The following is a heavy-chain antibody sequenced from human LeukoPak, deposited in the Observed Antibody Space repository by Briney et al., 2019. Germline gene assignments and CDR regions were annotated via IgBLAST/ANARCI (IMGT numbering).Heavy chain of an antibody. CDR1: GFTVSSNY. CDR3: ARGYCTNGVCFDS. V-gene: IGHV3-53*01. D-gene: IGHD2-8*01. CDR2: IYSAGST. J-gene: IGHJ4*02. Sequence: PGGSLRLSCAASGFTVSSNYMTWVRQAPGRGLQWVSLIYSAGSTYYADSVKGRLTISRDNSKNTLFLQMNSLRAEDTAVYYCARGYCTNGVCFDSWGQGTLVTVSS.